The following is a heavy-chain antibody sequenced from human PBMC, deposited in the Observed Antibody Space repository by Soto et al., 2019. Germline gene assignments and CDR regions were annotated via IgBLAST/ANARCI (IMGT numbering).Heavy chain of an antibody. Sequence: LRHSYSGSGGSPSRYYWILLRQPPGPGLKWIGYIYYSGSTNYNPSLKSRVTISVDTSKNQFSLKLSSVTAADTAVYYCARRVDYVWGSYRYSPYFDYWGQGTLVTVS. CDR1: GGSPSRYY. V-gene: IGHV4-59*08. D-gene: IGHD3-16*02. J-gene: IGHJ4*02. CDR3: ARRVDYVWGSYRYSPYFDY. CDR2: IYYSGST.